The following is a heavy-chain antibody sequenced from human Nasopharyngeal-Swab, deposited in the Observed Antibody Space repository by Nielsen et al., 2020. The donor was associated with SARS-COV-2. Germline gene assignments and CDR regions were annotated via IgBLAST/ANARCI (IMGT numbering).Heavy chain of an antibody. CDR2: ISSSGSTI. V-gene: IGHV3-48*04. J-gene: IGHJ5*02. CDR1: GFTFSSYA. Sequence: GGSLRLSCAASGFTFSSYAMSWVRQAPGKGLEWVSYISSSGSTIYYADSVKGRFTISRDNAKNSLYLQMNSLRAEDTAVYYCARGPQVPAGNGWYWFDPWGQGALVTVSS. D-gene: IGHD6-19*01. CDR3: ARGPQVPAGNGWYWFDP.